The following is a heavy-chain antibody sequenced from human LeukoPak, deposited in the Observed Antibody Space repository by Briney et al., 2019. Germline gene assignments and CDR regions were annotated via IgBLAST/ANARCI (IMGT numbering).Heavy chain of an antibody. CDR3: ARHRPHYVWGSYRSWFDP. V-gene: IGHV4-39*01. CDR2: IYYSGST. D-gene: IGHD3-16*02. CDR1: GDSISTSSYY. Sequence: SETLSLTCSVSGDSISTSSYYWGWIRQPPGKGLEWIGTIYYSGSTYYNPSLTSRVTISVDTSKNQFSLKLSSVTAADTAVYYCARHRPHYVWGSYRSWFDPWGQGTLVTVSS. J-gene: IGHJ5*02.